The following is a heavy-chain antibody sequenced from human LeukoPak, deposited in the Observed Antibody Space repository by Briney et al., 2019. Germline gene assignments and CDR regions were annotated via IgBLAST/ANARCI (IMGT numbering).Heavy chain of an antibody. D-gene: IGHD2-15*01. CDR2: ISYDASNK. CDR3: AKSRLVAVVAAYMDV. Sequence: GGSLRLSCAASGFTFSSYEMNWVRQAPGKGLEWVTIISYDASNKYCADSVKGRFTISRDNSKNTLYLQLDSLRPEDTAVYYCAKSRLVAVVAAYMDVWGKGTTVTVSS. V-gene: IGHV3-30*18. CDR1: GFTFSSYE. J-gene: IGHJ6*04.